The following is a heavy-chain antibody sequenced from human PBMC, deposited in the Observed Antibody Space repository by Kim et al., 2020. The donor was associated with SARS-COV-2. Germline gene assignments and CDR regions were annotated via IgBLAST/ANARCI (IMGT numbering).Heavy chain of an antibody. CDR3: ARTDLI. CDR1: GFTFSSYG. V-gene: IGHV3-23*01. D-gene: IGHD1-1*01. CDR2: ISESGGST. J-gene: IGHJ6*02. Sequence: GGSLSLSCAASGFTFSSYGMSWVRQAPGKGLEWVSGISESGGSTYYADSVKGRFTISRDNSKNTLFLQMHSLRAEDTAVYYCARTDLIWGQGTTVTVSS.